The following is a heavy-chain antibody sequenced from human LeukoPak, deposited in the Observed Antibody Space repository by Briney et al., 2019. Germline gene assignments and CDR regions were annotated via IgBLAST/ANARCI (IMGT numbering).Heavy chain of an antibody. V-gene: IGHV3-7*01. D-gene: IGHD3-22*01. Sequence: GGSLRLSCAASEFTLSIYWMSWVRQAPGKGLEWVANINEDGSEKNYVDSVKGRFTISRDNAKNSLYLEMNSLTAEDTAVYYCANYYDSSGYYALDMWGQGTMVTVSP. CDR2: INEDGSEK. CDR1: EFTLSIYW. J-gene: IGHJ3*02. CDR3: ANYYDSSGYYALDM.